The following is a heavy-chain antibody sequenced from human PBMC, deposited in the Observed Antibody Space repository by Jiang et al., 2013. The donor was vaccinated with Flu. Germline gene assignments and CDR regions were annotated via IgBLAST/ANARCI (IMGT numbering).Heavy chain of an antibody. CDR2: IYYSGST. J-gene: IGHJ4*02. CDR1: GGSISSGDYY. V-gene: IGHV4-30-4*01. Sequence: GLVKPSETLSLTCTVSGGSISSGDYYWSWICQPPGKGLEWIGYIYYSGSTYYNPSLKSRVTISVDTSKNQFSLKLSSVTAADTAVYYCARVRELLLGGQIDYWGQGTLVTVSS. CDR3: ARVRELLLGGQIDY. D-gene: IGHD1-26*01.